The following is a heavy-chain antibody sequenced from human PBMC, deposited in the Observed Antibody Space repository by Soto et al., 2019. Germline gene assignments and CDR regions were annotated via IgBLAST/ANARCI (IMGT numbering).Heavy chain of an antibody. CDR2: VDPSGAFR. CDR3: ARGFGSSWFDL. CDR1: GYTLSSIH. J-gene: IGHJ5*02. V-gene: IGHV1-46*01. D-gene: IGHD3-16*01. Sequence: QVQLVQSGTEVQDPGASVKISCKAFGYTLSSIHIHWVRHAPGEGLVWMVQVDPSGAFRNYAPKFQGRATMTSDTSTSAVYMELSSLRSEDTAVYYCARGFGSSWFDLWGQGALVTVSS.